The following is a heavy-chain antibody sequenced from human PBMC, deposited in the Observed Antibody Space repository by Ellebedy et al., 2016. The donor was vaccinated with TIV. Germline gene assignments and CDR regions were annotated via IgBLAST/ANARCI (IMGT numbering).Heavy chain of an antibody. CDR2: IYSGGST. D-gene: IGHD4-17*01. CDR3: ARDMSYGDYDY. V-gene: IGHV3-53*01. J-gene: IGHJ4*02. CDR1: GFTVSSNY. Sequence: PGGSLRLSCAASGFTVSSNYMSWVRQAPGKGLEWVSVIYSGGSTYYADSVKGRFPISRDNSKNTLYLQMNSLRAEDTAVYYCARDMSYGDYDYWGQGTLVTVSS.